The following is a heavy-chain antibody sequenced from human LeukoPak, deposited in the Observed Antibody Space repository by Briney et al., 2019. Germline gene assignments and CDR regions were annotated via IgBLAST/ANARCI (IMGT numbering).Heavy chain of an antibody. V-gene: IGHV3-21*01. Sequence: GGSLRLSCAASGFTFSNYNMNWVRQAPGKGLEWVSSISSSSSYIYYADSVKGRFTISRDNAKNSLYLQMNSLRAEDTAVYYCARVIEWELHRPDYWGQGTLVTVSS. CDR1: GFTFSNYN. CDR3: ARVIEWELHRPDY. D-gene: IGHD1-26*01. J-gene: IGHJ4*02. CDR2: ISSSSSYI.